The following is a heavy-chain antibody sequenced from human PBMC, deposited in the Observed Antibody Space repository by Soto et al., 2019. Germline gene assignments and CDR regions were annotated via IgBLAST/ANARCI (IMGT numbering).Heavy chain of an antibody. Sequence: GGSLRLSCVASGFTFSSYEMNWVRQAPGKGLEWISYISSGDGTIYYADSVKGRFTISRDNAKNSLYLQMNSLRVEDTAVYYCARGDSTAVGVWGQGTTVTVSS. CDR3: ARGDSTAVGV. J-gene: IGHJ6*02. CDR1: GFTFSSYE. V-gene: IGHV3-48*03. D-gene: IGHD4-17*01. CDR2: ISSGDGTI.